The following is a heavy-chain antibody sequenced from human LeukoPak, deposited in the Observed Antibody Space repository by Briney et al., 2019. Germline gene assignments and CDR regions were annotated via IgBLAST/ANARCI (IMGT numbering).Heavy chain of an antibody. J-gene: IGHJ5*02. CDR2: ISGSGGST. CDR3: AKAESPPATRVNWFDP. D-gene: IGHD2-2*01. CDR1: KFTFSNSA. V-gene: IGHV3-23*01. Sequence: GGSLRLSCAASKFTFSNSAMNWVRQAPGKGLEWVSAISGSGGSTYYADSAKGRFTVSRDNSKNTLYLQMNSLTADDTAVYYCAKAESPPATRVNWFDPWGQGTLVTVSS.